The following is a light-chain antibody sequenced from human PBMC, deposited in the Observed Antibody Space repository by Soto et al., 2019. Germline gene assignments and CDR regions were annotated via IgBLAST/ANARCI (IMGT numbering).Light chain of an antibody. V-gene: IGKV3-20*01. CDR3: QQYSDLPMT. CDR2: GAS. CDR1: QGVSSNY. Sequence: EIVLTQSPGTLSLSPGERATLSCRASQGVSSNYLAWYQQKPGQAPRLLIYGASRRATGIPDRFSGSASGTDFTLTISRLEPEDFAVYFCQQYSDLPMTFGQGTKVDIK. J-gene: IGKJ1*01.